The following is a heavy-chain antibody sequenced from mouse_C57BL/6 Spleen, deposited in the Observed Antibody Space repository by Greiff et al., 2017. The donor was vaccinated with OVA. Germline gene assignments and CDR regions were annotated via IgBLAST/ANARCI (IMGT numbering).Heavy chain of an antibody. D-gene: IGHD2-3*01. CDR1: GFTFSDYG. Sequence: EVMLVESGGGLVKPGGSLKLSCAASGFTFSDYGMHWVRQAPEKGLEWVAYISSGSSTIYYADTVKGRLTIFRDNAKNTLFLQMTSLMSEDTAMYYCAGMVATDFDFWGRGTAITVTS. V-gene: IGHV5-17*01. CDR3: AGMVATDFDF. J-gene: IGHJ1*03. CDR2: ISSGSSTI.